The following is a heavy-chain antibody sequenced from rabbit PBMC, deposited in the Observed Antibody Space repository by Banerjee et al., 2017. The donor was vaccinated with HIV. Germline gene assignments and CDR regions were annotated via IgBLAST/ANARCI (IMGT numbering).Heavy chain of an antibody. CDR1: GFDFSSNYY. CDR2: IYTGSGST. V-gene: IGHV1S40*01. D-gene: IGHD1-1*01. Sequence: QSLQESGGDLVKPGASLTLTCKASGFDFSSNYYMCWVRQAPGKGLEWIGCIYTGSGSTYYASWAKGRFTMSKTSSTTVTLQMTSLTAADTATYFCVRSSVMVAFTLWGQGTLVTVS. CDR3: VRSSVMVAFTL. J-gene: IGHJ3*01.